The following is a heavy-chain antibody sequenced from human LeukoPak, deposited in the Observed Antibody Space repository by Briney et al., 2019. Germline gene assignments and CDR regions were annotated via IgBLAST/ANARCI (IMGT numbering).Heavy chain of an antibody. CDR3: ARGDYGDQGYFDY. J-gene: IGHJ4*02. D-gene: IGHD4-17*01. CDR1: GFTVSSNY. Sequence: PGGSLRLSCAASGFTVSSNYMSWVRQAPGKGLEWVSVTYSGGSTYYADSVKGRFTISRDNSKNTLYLQMNSLRAEDTAVYYCARGDYGDQGYFDYWGQGTLVTVSS. CDR2: TYSGGST. V-gene: IGHV3-66*01.